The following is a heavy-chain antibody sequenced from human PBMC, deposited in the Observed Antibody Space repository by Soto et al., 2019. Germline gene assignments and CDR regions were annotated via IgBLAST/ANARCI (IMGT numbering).Heavy chain of an antibody. J-gene: IGHJ4*02. Sequence: QVQLVESGGGVVQPGRSLRLSCAASGFTFSSYGMHWVRQAPGKGLEWVSVIWYDGSNKYYADSVKGRFTISRDNSKNTLYLQMNSLRAEDTAVYYCARDLRDFDYWGQGTLVTVSS. CDR1: GFTFSSYG. CDR2: IWYDGSNK. CDR3: ARDLRDFDY. V-gene: IGHV3-33*01.